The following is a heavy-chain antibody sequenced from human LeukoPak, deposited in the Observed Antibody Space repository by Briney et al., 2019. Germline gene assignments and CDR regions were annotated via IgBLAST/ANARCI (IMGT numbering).Heavy chain of an antibody. Sequence: GESLRLSCAASEFTFSNFTMSWVRQAPGKGLEWVSSISGSGSSTYYADSVEGRFTISRDNSKNMLYLHMNSLRDEDTAVYYCSKASGSGWYNWFDPWGQGTLVTVSS. CDR2: ISGSGSST. D-gene: IGHD6-19*01. CDR3: SKASGSGWYNWFDP. J-gene: IGHJ5*02. V-gene: IGHV3-23*01. CDR1: EFTFSNFT.